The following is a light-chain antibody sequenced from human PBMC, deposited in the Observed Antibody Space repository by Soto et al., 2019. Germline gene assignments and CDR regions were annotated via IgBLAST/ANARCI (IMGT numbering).Light chain of an antibody. CDR3: LKYNSAPRT. V-gene: IGKV1-27*01. J-gene: IGKJ1*01. CDR1: QGISNY. Sequence: DIQMTQSPSSLSESVGDRVTITCRASQGISNYLAWYQQKPGKVPKLLIYAASTWQSGVPSRFSGSGSGTDFTLTISSLQPEDVATYYCLKYNSAPRTFGQGTKVEIK. CDR2: AAS.